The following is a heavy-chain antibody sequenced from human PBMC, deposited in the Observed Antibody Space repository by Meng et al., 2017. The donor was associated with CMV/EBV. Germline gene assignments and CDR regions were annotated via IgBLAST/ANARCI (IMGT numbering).Heavy chain of an antibody. J-gene: IGHJ4*02. Sequence: QRVRYGAEMKKPGALVKVSCTTSGFTFSDYYIPWVRQAPGQGLEWMGWVNSNNDATNYARKFQGRVSMTRDTSISTAHMELSRLMSDDTAVYYCVRSSGWSLFDYWGQGTLVTVSS. CDR2: VNSNNDAT. D-gene: IGHD6-19*01. CDR1: GFTFSDYY. V-gene: IGHV1-2*02. CDR3: VRSSGWSLFDY.